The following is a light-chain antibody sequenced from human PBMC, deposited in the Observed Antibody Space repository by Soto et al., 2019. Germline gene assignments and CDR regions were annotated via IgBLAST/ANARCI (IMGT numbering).Light chain of an antibody. J-gene: IGKJ1*01. V-gene: IGKV3-20*01. CDR3: HQYGSSPGS. CDR2: ATS. CDR1: QSFSSSY. Sequence: EVVLTQSPGTLSLSPGERATLSCRASQSFSSSYLAWYQQSPGQAPRLLIYATSTRATGIPARFSGSGSGTDFTLTINSLEPEDFAVYYCHQYGSSPGSFGQGTKVEIK.